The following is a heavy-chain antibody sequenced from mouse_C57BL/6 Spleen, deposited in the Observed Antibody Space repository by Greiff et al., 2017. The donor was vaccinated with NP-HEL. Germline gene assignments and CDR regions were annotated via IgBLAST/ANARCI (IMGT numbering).Heavy chain of an antibody. CDR1: GYTFTDYE. CDR2: IDPETGGT. Sequence: QVQLQQSGAELVRPGASVTLSCKASGYTFTDYEMHWVKQTPVHGLEWIGAIDPETGGTAYNQKFKGKAILTADKSSSTAYMELRSLTSEDSADYYCTPYGYDGRFAYWGQGTLVTVSA. CDR3: TPYGYDGRFAY. D-gene: IGHD2-2*01. V-gene: IGHV1-15*01. J-gene: IGHJ3*01.